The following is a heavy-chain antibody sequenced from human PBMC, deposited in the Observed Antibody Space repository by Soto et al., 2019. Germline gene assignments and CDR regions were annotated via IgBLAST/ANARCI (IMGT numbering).Heavy chain of an antibody. J-gene: IGHJ6*02. V-gene: IGHV1-2*04. Sequence: VASVKVSCKASGYTFTGYYMHWVRQAPGQGLEWMGWINPNSGGTNYAQKFQGWVTMTRDTSISTAYMELSRLRSDDTAVYSCARGRTLYSSSWYGYYYYGMDVWGQGTTVTVSS. CDR1: GYTFTGYY. CDR3: ARGRTLYSSSWYGYYYYGMDV. CDR2: INPNSGGT. D-gene: IGHD6-13*01.